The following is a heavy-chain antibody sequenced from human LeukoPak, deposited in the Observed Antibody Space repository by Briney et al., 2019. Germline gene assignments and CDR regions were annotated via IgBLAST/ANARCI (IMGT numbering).Heavy chain of an antibody. CDR1: GYTFNVYY. J-gene: IGHJ4*02. CDR3: TRGARGGGYEAFDF. CDR2: INPNSGGT. Sequence: ASVKVSCKASGYTFNVYYIHWVRQAPGQGLEWMAWINPNSGGTDYADRFRGRVTVTRDTSISTGYMELTRLRSDDTAVYYCTRGARGGGYEAFDFWGQGTLVTVSS. V-gene: IGHV1-2*02. D-gene: IGHD5-12*01.